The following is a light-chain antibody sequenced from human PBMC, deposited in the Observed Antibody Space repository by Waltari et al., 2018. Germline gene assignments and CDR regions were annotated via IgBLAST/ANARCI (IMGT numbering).Light chain of an antibody. CDR1: ESVYKY. J-gene: IGKJ4*01. V-gene: IGKV3-11*01. CDR3: QQGSILPLT. CDR2: DTS. Sequence: EVVLTQSPVTLSLSAGERASLSCRASESVYKYLAWYQPRPGQPPRLLIYDTSNRAAGVPGRFSGSGYGTDFTLTITSQEAEDFAVYFCQQGSILPLTFGGGTRVEIK.